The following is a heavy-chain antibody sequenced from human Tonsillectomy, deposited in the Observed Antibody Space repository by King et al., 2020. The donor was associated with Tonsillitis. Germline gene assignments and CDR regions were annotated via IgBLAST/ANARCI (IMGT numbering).Heavy chain of an antibody. CDR2: IYHSGSN. V-gene: IGHV4-38-2*02. D-gene: IGHD4-23*01. J-gene: IGHJ4*02. CDR3: ARDYVVNSPFYIDY. Sequence: QLQESGPGLVKPSETLSLTCTVSGYSISSGYYWGWIRQPPGKGLEWIGSIYHSGSNYYNPSLKSRVTISVDTSKNQFSLKLSSVTAADTAVYYCARDYVVNSPFYIDYWGQGTLFTVSS. CDR1: GYSISSGYY.